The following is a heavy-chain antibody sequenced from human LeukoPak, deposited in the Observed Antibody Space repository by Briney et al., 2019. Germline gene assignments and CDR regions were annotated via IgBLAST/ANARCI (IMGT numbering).Heavy chain of an antibody. CDR1: GFTFSSYA. CDR3: ARGKDSDYVRYYFDY. Sequence: GGSLRLSCTASGFTFSSYAMSWVRQAPGKGLEWVSLIYSGGSTDYADSVKGRFTISRDNSKNTLYIQMNSLRAEDTAVYYCARGKDSDYVRYYFDYWGQGTLVTVSS. J-gene: IGHJ4*02. CDR2: IYSGGST. D-gene: IGHD5-12*01. V-gene: IGHV3-66*01.